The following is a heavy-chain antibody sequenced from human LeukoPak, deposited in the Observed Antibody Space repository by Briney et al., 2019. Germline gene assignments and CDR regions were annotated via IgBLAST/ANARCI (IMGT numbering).Heavy chain of an antibody. Sequence: SETLSLTCTVSGGSMSSYFWSWIRQPPGKGLEWIGYIYYSGSTNYNPSLKSRVTISLDTSKNQFSLKLRSVTAADTAVYYCARSYSTGAKRFSLYYYMDVWGKGTTVTVSS. J-gene: IGHJ6*04. CDR3: ARSYSTGAKRFSLYYYMDV. CDR1: GGSMSSYF. V-gene: IGHV4-59*01. CDR2: IYYSGST. D-gene: IGHD2-8*02.